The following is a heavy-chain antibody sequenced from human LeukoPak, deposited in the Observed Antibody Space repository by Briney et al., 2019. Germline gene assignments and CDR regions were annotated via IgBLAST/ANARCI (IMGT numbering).Heavy chain of an antibody. CDR2: INHSGST. CDR3: ARRYYGSGSYYNY. D-gene: IGHD3-10*01. V-gene: IGHV4-34*01. CDR1: GGSISSYY. Sequence: SETLSLTCTVSGGSISSYYWSWIRQPPGKGVEWIGEINHSGSTNYNPSLKSRVTISVDTSKNQFSLKLSSATAADTAVYYCARRYYGSGSYYNYWGQGTLVTVSS. J-gene: IGHJ4*02.